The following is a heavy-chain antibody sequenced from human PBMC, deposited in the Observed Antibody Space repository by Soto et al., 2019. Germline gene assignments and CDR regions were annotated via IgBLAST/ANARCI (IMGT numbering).Heavy chain of an antibody. D-gene: IGHD2-21*01. V-gene: IGHV1-69*02. Sequence: QVQVLQSRAEVKEPGSSVKVSCKVSGGTFTTYTISWVRQAPGQGLEWMGRIIRIFGLANPAQKFKDTGTITEDKSKDTAFMEIRRLRSAATAVAVCIFEVKPGVVYFDCWGQGTMVTASS. J-gene: IGHJ4*02. CDR1: GGTFTTYT. CDR2: IIRIFGLA. CDR3: IFEVKPGVVYFDC.